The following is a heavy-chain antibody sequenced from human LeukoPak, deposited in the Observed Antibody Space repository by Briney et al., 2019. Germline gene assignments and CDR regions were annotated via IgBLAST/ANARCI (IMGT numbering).Heavy chain of an antibody. J-gene: IGHJ4*02. Sequence: ASVKVSCKASGYTFTGYYMHWVRQAPGQGLEWMGWINPNSGSTNYAQKFQGRVTMTRDTSISTAYMELSRLRSDDTAVYYCARDEADLAYCGGDCYSLYFDYWGQGTLVTVSS. CDR3: ARDEADLAYCGGDCYSLYFDY. CDR1: GYTFTGYY. CDR2: INPNSGST. D-gene: IGHD2-21*02. V-gene: IGHV1-2*02.